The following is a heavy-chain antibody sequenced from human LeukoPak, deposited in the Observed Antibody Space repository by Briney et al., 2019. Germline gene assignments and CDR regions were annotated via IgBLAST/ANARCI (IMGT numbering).Heavy chain of an antibody. J-gene: IGHJ4*02. D-gene: IGHD2-15*01. CDR2: INHSGST. Sequence: SETLSLTCAVYGGSFRGYYWSWLRQPPGKALEWLGEINHSGSTNYNPSPKSRVTISVDTSKNQFSLKLSSVTAADTAVYYCARIERRYCSGGSCKRGSFDYWGQGTLVTVSS. CDR3: ARIERRYCSGGSCKRGSFDY. V-gene: IGHV4-34*01. CDR1: GGSFRGYY.